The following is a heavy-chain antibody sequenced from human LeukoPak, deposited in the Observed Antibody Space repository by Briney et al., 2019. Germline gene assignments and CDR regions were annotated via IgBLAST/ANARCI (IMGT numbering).Heavy chain of an antibody. V-gene: IGHV3-66*01. CDR2: VYRSGST. CDR1: GFTVSSKY. Sequence: GGSLRLSCAASGFTVSSKYMSWVRQAPGKGLEWVSVVYRSGSTYYADSVKGRFTISRDNSKNTLSLQMNSLRAEDTAVYYCATSLASARAAGYYFDYWGQGTLVTVSS. J-gene: IGHJ4*02. D-gene: IGHD6-6*01. CDR3: ATSLASARAAGYYFDY.